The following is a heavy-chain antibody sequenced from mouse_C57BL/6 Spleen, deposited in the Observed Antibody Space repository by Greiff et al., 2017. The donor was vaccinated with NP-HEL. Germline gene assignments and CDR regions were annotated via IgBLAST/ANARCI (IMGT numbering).Heavy chain of an antibody. CDR3: ARRYGRDAMDC. Sequence: VMLVESGAELARPGASVKLSCKASGYTFTSYGISWVKQRTGQGLEWIGEIYPRSGNTYYNEKFKGKATLTADKSSSTAYMELRSLTSEDSAVYFCARRYGRDAMDCWGQGTSVTVSS. CDR2: IYPRSGNT. D-gene: IGHD1-1*01. V-gene: IGHV1-81*01. J-gene: IGHJ4*01. CDR1: GYTFTSYG.